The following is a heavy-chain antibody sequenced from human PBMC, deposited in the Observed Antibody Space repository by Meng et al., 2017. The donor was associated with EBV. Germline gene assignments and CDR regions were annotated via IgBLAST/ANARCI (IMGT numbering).Heavy chain of an antibody. D-gene: IGHD3-10*01. CDR1: GGPFRYYA. Sequence: VQVVQSAAEVKKAGSSVKVSCKTSGGPFRYYAISLVRQAPGQGLEWLGGFVPRLGAPNYAQKFHGRVKITADESTSTHYMDLSSLRSEDTAIYYCASESGRGYTPDYWGQGTLVTVSS. J-gene: IGHJ4*02. CDR2: FVPRLGAP. V-gene: IGHV1-69*01. CDR3: ASESGRGYTPDY.